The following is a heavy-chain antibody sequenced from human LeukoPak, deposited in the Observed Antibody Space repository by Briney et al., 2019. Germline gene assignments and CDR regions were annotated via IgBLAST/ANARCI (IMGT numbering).Heavy chain of an antibody. V-gene: IGHV3-74*01. CDR1: GIIFSNYW. J-gene: IGHJ4*02. Sequence: GGSLRLSCAASGIIFSNYWMHWVRQAPEKGLVWVSRINRDGSSTSYADSVKGRFTISRDNAKNTLYLQMNSLRAEDTAVYYCARGGRYNYGSFDYWGQGTLVTVSS. D-gene: IGHD5-18*01. CDR3: ARGGRYNYGSFDY. CDR2: INRDGSST.